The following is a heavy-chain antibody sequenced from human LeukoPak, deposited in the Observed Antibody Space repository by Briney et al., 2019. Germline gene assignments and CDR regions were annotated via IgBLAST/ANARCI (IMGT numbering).Heavy chain of an antibody. J-gene: IGHJ4*02. D-gene: IGHD6-19*01. CDR1: GVSTTNGIYY. V-gene: IGHV4-39*01. Sequence: SETLSLTCTVSGVSTTNGIYYWAWIRQPPGKGLEWIGGVHNVGSTYYNLSLRSRVTMSIDTSKNQFSLRLNSVTAADTAVYYCARHAEYNSGWHFYLDHWGQGILVTVSS. CDR2: VHNVGST. CDR3: ARHAEYNSGWHFYLDH.